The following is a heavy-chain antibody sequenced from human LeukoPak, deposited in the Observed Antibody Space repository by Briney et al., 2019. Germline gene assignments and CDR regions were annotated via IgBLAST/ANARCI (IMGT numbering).Heavy chain of an antibody. Sequence: PSETLSLTCTVSGYSISSGYYWGWIRQPPGKGLEWIGSIYHSGSTYYNPSLKSRVTISVDTSKNQFSLKLSSVTAADTAVYYCARGRAGFIDYWGQGTLVTVSS. CDR1: GYSISSGYY. D-gene: IGHD6-13*01. J-gene: IGHJ4*02. CDR3: ARGRAGFIDY. V-gene: IGHV4-38-2*02. CDR2: IYHSGST.